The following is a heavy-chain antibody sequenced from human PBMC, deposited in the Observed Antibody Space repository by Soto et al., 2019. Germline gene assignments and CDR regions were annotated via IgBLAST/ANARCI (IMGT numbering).Heavy chain of an antibody. V-gene: IGHV5-51*01. J-gene: IGHJ4*02. CDR1: GYSFTSYW. D-gene: IGHD6-19*01. Sequence: PGESLKISCKGSGYSFTSYWIGWVRQMPGKGLEWMGIIYPGDSDTRYSPSFQGQVTISADKSISTAYLQWSSLKASDTAMYYCARLVDSSGWSRRGPDYWGQGTLVTVSS. CDR2: IYPGDSDT. CDR3: ARLVDSSGWSRRGPDY.